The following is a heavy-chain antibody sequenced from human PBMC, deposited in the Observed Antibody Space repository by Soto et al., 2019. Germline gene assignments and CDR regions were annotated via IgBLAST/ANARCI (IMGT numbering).Heavy chain of an antibody. D-gene: IGHD3-22*01. CDR3: ARGSYYYDNSGYFH. J-gene: IGHJ4*02. Sequence: SETLSLTCAVQGGAFSGFFWTWSRQTPGKGLEWIGEINHSGRTNHNPSLKNRVTISVDTSKKQFSLKLSSVTAADTVVYYCARGSYYYDNSGYFHWGQGTPVTVSS. CDR1: GGAFSGFF. V-gene: IGHV4-34*01. CDR2: INHSGRT.